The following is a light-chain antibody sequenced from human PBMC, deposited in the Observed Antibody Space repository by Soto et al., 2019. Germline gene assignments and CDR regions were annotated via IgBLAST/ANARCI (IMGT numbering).Light chain of an antibody. J-gene: IGKJ1*01. V-gene: IGKV1-5*03. Sequence: DIPMTQSPSTLSASVGDRVTITCRASQSISSWLAWYQQKPGKAPKLLIYKASSLESGVPSRFSGSGSGTEFTLTIISLQPDDFATYYCQQYNSYSPTFGQGTKVDIK. CDR2: KAS. CDR3: QQYNSYSPT. CDR1: QSISSW.